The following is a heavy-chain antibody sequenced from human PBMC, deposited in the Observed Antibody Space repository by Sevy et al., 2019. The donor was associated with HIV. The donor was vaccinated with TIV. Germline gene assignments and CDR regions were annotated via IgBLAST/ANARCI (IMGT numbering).Heavy chain of an antibody. V-gene: IGHV3-30-3*01. CDR3: ARDRIVGATEPYYGMDV. Sequence: GGSLRLSCAASGFTFSSYAMHWVRQAPGKGLEWVAVISCDGSNKYYADSVKGRFTISRDNSKNTLYLQMNSLRAEDTAVYYCARDRIVGATEPYYGMDVWGQGTTVTVSS. CDR2: ISCDGSNK. D-gene: IGHD1-26*01. J-gene: IGHJ6*02. CDR1: GFTFSSYA.